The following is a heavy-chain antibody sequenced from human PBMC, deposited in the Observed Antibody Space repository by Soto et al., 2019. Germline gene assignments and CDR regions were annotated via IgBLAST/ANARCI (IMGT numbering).Heavy chain of an antibody. V-gene: IGHV3-30-3*01. CDR2: ISYDGSNK. CDR1: GFTFSSYA. J-gene: IGHJ4*02. Sequence: GGSLRLSCAASGFTFSSYAMHWVRQAPGKGLEWVAVISYDGSNKYYADSVKGRFTISRDNSKNTLYLQMNSLRAEDTAVYYCARDGSSGYSGYDYEFSSDYWGQGTLVTVSS. D-gene: IGHD5-12*01. CDR3: ARDGSSGYSGYDYEFSSDY.